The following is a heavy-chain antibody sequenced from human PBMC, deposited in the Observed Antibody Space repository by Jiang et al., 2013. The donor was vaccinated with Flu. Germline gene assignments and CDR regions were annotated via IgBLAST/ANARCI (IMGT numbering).Heavy chain of an antibody. CDR2: AYYRSKWFI. V-gene: IGHV6-1*01. CDR3: ARRGDHNAYYDY. J-gene: IGHJ4*02. D-gene: IGHD1-1*01. CDR1: GDSVSSNSAT. Sequence: QTLSLTCAISGDSVSSNSATWDWIRQSPSRGLEWLGRAYYRSKWFIDYGVSVKSRITVSPDTSKNQFSLRLTSVTPEDAAVYYCARRGDHNAYYDYWGQGTLVTVSS.